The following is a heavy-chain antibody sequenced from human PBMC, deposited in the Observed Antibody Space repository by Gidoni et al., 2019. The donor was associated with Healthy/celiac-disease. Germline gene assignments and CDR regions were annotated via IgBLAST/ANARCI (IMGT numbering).Heavy chain of an antibody. D-gene: IGHD3-22*01. J-gene: IGHJ4*02. Sequence: QVQLVESGGGVVQPGRSLRLSCAASGFTFSSYAMHWVRQAPGKGLEWVAVISYDGSNKYYADSVKGRFTISRDNSKNTLYLQMNSLRAEDTAVYYCARDWANYYDSSGYYFEYWGQGTLVTVSS. CDR1: GFTFSSYA. CDR3: ARDWANYYDSSGYYFEY. V-gene: IGHV3-30*01. CDR2: ISYDGSNK.